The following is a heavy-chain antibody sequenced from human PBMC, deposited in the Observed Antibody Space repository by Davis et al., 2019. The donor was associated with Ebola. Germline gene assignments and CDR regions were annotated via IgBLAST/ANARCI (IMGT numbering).Heavy chain of an antibody. Sequence: AASVKVSCRASGYTFTNYYMHWVRQAPGQGLEWMGMINPNDGRTIYAQKFQGRVTMTREPSTSTVYMELNSLKSDDTAIYYCARARSGGDDYYYGRPFDFWGRGTKVTVSS. CDR1: GYTFTNYY. J-gene: IGHJ3*01. CDR3: ARARSGGDDYYYGRPFDF. V-gene: IGHV1-46*01. D-gene: IGHD3-16*01. CDR2: INPNDGRT.